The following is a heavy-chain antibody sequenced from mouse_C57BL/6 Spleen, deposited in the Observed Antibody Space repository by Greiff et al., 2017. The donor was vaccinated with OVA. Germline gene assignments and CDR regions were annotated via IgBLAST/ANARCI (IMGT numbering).Heavy chain of an antibody. Sequence: QVQLKQSGPGLVQPSQSLSITCPVSGFSLTSSGVHWFRQSPGKGLEWLGVIWSGGSTDYNAAFISRLSISKDNSKSQVFFKMNSLQADDTAIDYCARRSNSYAMDYWGQGTSVTVSS. CDR1: GFSLTSSG. CDR3: ARRSNSYAMDY. D-gene: IGHD2-5*01. V-gene: IGHV2-2*01. CDR2: IWSGGST. J-gene: IGHJ4*01.